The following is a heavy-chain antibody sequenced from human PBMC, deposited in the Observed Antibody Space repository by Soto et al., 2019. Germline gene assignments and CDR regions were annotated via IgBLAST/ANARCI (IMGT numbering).Heavy chain of an antibody. CDR1: GGSFSGYY. J-gene: IGHJ4*02. D-gene: IGHD6-13*01. CDR3: SRSPPLGRDSVLLQQQLVFDY. V-gene: IGHV4-34*01. Sequence: PSETLSLTCAVYGGSFSGYYWSWIRQPPGKGLEWIGEINHSGSTNYNPSLKSRVTISVDTSKNQFSLKLSSVTAADTAVYYCSRSPPLGRDSVLLQQQLVFDYWGQGTLVTVSS. CDR2: INHSGST.